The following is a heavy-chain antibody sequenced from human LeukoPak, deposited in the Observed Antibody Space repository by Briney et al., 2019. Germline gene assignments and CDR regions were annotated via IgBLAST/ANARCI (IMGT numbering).Heavy chain of an antibody. CDR3: ARDGGRAGIFYYYMDV. CDR2: ISSGSDYI. Sequence: GGSLRLSCAAYEFMFGSFGMNWVRQAPGKGLEWVSSISSGSDYIYYSDSVKGRFTISRDNAEKSLFLQMNSLRAEDMAVYYCARDGGRAGIFYYYMDVWGKGTTVTVSS. J-gene: IGHJ6*03. V-gene: IGHV3-21*01. D-gene: IGHD3-16*01. CDR1: EFMFGSFG.